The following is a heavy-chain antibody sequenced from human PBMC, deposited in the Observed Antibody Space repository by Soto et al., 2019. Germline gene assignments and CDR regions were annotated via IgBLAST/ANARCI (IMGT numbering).Heavy chain of an antibody. V-gene: IGHV3-23*01. D-gene: IGHD3-10*01. CDR1: GFTFSIFA. Sequence: EVQLLESGGGLVQPGGSLRISCAASGFTFSIFAMTWVRQAPGKGLEWVAAISGNGGHTYYADSVKGRFTISRDNSKSTLSLQLNSLRADDTAIYYGAKYRSFYGSGVDYWGQGTLVTVSS. CDR3: AKYRSFYGSGVDY. CDR2: ISGNGGHT. J-gene: IGHJ4*02.